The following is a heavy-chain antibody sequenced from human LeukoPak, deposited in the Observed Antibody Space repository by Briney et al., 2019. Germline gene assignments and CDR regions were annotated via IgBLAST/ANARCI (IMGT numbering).Heavy chain of an antibody. D-gene: IGHD3-16*02. J-gene: IGHJ4*02. CDR2: INPNSGGT. CDR3: AREQPFMITFGGVIVN. CDR1: GYTFTGYY. Sequence: ASVTVSCKASGYTFTGYYMHWVRQAPGQGLEWMGWINPNSGGTNYAQKFQGRVTMTRDTSISTAYMELSRLRSDDTAVYYCAREQPFMITFGGVIVNWGQGTLVTVSS. V-gene: IGHV1-2*02.